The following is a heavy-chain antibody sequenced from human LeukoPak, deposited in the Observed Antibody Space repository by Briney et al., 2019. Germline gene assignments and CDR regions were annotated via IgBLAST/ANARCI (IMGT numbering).Heavy chain of an antibody. CDR3: TTDLSGDYVWGSYRDY. Sequence: PVGSLRLSCAASGFTFSNAWMSWVRQAPGKGLEWVGRIKSKTDGGTTDYAAPVKGRFTISRDDSKNTLYLQMNSLKTEDTAVYYCTTDLSGDYVWGSYRDYWGQGTLVTVSS. CDR1: GFTFSNAW. D-gene: IGHD3-16*02. V-gene: IGHV3-15*01. CDR2: IKSKTDGGTT. J-gene: IGHJ4*02.